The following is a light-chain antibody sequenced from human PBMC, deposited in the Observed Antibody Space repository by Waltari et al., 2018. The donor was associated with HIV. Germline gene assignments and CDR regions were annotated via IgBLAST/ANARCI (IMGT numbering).Light chain of an antibody. V-gene: IGLV3-21*02. CDR2: DDS. CDR3: QVWDNSEYAV. J-gene: IGLJ7*01. Sequence: YVLTQPPSVPVAPGQTARITCGGDNIETYKVYWYQQKPGQAPVVVVYDDSVRPSGIPERFSGSNSGNTATLTISRVEAGDEADYYCQVWDNSEYAVFGGGTQMTVL. CDR1: NIETYK.